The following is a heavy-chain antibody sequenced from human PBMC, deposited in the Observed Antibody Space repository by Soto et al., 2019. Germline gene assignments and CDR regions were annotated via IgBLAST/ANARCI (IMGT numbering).Heavy chain of an antibody. CDR1: GFTFSRYA. J-gene: IGHJ6*02. CDR3: ARESHSGQYYYYGMDV. CDR2: IWYDGSNK. V-gene: IGHV3-33*01. Sequence: PGGSLRLSCAASGFTFSRYAMHWVRQAPGKGLEWVAVIWYDGSNKYYADSVKGRFTISRDNSKNTLYLQMNSLRAEDTAVYYCARESHSGQYYYYGMDVWGQGTTVTVSS. D-gene: IGHD3-10*01.